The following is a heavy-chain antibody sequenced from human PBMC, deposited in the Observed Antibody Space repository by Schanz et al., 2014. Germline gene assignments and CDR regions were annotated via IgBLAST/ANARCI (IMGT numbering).Heavy chain of an antibody. CDR2: IWYDGTDR. D-gene: IGHD6-6*01. V-gene: IGHV3-33*06. CDR3: AKGSMAARPLLPTDYYFYGTDI. Sequence: VQLVESGGGLVQPGGSLRLSCAASGFSISDHTMRWDRQAPGKGLEWVAVIWYDGTDRYYADSVKGRFTISRDNSKNSLYLQMNSLRAEDTAVYYCAKGSMAARPLLPTDYYFYGTDIWGQGTTVTVSS. J-gene: IGHJ6*02. CDR1: GFSISDHT.